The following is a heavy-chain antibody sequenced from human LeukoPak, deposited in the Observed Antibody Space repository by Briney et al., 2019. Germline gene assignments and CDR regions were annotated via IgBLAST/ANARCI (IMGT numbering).Heavy chain of an antibody. CDR1: GFTFSTYA. V-gene: IGHV3-23*01. CDR3: AKDTLARTDGYTYGAFDM. Sequence: GGSLRLSCAASGFTFSTYAMNWARQAPGKGLEWVSGISSRGGNTYYADSVKGRFTISRDNSNNTLYLQMNSLRAEDTAVYYCAKDTLARTDGYTYGAFDMWGQGTMVTVSS. CDR2: ISSRGGNT. D-gene: IGHD5-24*01. J-gene: IGHJ3*02.